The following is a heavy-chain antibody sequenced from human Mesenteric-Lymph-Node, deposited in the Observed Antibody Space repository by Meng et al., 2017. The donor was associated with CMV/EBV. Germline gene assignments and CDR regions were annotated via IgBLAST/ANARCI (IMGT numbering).Heavy chain of an antibody. Sequence: GESLKISCAASGFTVSSNYMSWVRQAPGKGLEWVSVIYSGGSTYYADSVKGRFTISRDNSKNTPYLQMNSLRAEDTAVYYCARAGDIVVVPAAPFYGMDVWGQGTTVTVSS. J-gene: IGHJ6*02. CDR3: ARAGDIVVVPAAPFYGMDV. V-gene: IGHV3-53*01. D-gene: IGHD2-2*01. CDR1: GFTVSSNY. CDR2: IYSGGST.